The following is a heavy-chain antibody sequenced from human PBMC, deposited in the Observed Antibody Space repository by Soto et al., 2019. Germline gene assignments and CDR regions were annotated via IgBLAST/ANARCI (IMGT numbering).Heavy chain of an antibody. D-gene: IGHD3-22*01. V-gene: IGHV1-69*12. J-gene: IGHJ4*02. Sequence: QVQLVQSGAEVKKPGSSVKVSCKASGGTFSSYAISWVRQAPGQGLEWMGGIIPIFGTANYAQKFQGRVTITADESTSTAYMELSSLRSEDTAVYYCARLGYDSSAETAEPLHPDYWGQGTLVTVSS. CDR2: IIPIFGTA. CDR1: GGTFSSYA. CDR3: ARLGYDSSAETAEPLHPDY.